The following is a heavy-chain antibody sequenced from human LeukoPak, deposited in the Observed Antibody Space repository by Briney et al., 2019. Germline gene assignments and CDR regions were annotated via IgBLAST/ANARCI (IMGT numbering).Heavy chain of an antibody. CDR2: IYSGGST. V-gene: IGHV3-53*01. CDR1: GFTVSSNY. J-gene: IGHJ3*02. CDR3: ASRSSIAARGDAFDI. Sequence: GGSLRLSCAASGFTVSSNYMSWVRQAPGKGLEWVSVIYSGGSTYYAESVKGRFTISRDNSKNTLYLQMNSLRAEDTAVYYCASRSSIAARGDAFDIWGQGTMVTVSS. D-gene: IGHD6-6*01.